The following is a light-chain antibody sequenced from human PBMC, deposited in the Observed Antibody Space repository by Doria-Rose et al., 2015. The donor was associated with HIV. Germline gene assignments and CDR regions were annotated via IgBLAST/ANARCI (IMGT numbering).Light chain of an antibody. CDR1: QSVSSY. CDR3: QQRSNWPPL. J-gene: IGKJ3*01. V-gene: IGKV3-11*01. CDR2: DAS. Sequence: LGLTQSPATLSLSPGARVTLSCRARQSVSSYLAWYQQKPGQAPRLLIYDASNRATGIPARFSGSGSGTDFTLTISSLEPEDFAVYYCQQRSNWPPLFGPGTKVAIK.